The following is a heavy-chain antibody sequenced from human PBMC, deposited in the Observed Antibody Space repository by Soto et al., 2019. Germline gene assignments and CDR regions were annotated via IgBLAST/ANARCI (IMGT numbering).Heavy chain of an antibody. V-gene: IGHV4-59*02. D-gene: IGHD3-10*01. CDR3: ARDYYGSGSPPLGY. Sequence: PSEPMSLRCTVARDCVKISFLPLSRQPPGKGLEWIGYIYYSGSTNYNPSLKSRVTISVDTSKNQFSLKLSSVTAADTAVYYCARDYYGSGSPPLGYWGQGTLVTVSS. CDR2: IYYSGST. CDR1: RDCVKISF. J-gene: IGHJ4*02.